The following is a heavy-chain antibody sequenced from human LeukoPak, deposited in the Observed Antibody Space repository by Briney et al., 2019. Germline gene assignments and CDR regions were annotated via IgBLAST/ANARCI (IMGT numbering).Heavy chain of an antibody. V-gene: IGHV4-59*01. CDR1: GGSIISYY. J-gene: IGHJ3*02. CDR3: ARDNSAAAGTILDAFDI. CDR2: IYYSGST. Sequence: SETLSLTCTVSGGSIISYYWSWIRQPPGKGLEWIGYIYYSGSTNYNPSLKSRVTISVDTSKNQFSLKLSSVTAADTAVYYCARDNSAAAGTILDAFDIWGQGTMVTVSS. D-gene: IGHD6-13*01.